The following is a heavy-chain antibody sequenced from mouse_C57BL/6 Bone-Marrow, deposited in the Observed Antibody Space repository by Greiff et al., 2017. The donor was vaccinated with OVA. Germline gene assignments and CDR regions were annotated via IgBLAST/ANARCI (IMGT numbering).Heavy chain of an antibody. Sequence: QVQLQQPGAELVMPGASVKLSCKASGYTFTSYWMHWVKQRPGQGLEWIGEIDPSDSYTNYNQQFKGKSTLTVDKSSSTAYMQLSSLTSEDSAVYDCARDYDGYYWYFDVWGTGTTVTVSS. J-gene: IGHJ1*03. CDR3: ARDYDGYYWYFDV. V-gene: IGHV1-69*01. CDR1: GYTFTSYW. D-gene: IGHD2-3*01. CDR2: IDPSDSYT.